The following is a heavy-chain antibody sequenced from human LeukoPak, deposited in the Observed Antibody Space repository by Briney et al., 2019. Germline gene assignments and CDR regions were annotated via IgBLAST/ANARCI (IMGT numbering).Heavy chain of an antibody. J-gene: IGHJ3*02. V-gene: IGHV3-30*18. CDR3: AKDLCSSTSCFSGAFDI. Sequence: GGSLRLSCAASGFTFSSYGMHWVHQAPGKGLEWVAVISYDGSNKYYADSVKGRFTISRDNSKNTLYLQMSSLRAEDTAVYYCAKDLCSSTSCFSGAFDIWGQGTMVTVSS. CDR1: GFTFSSYG. CDR2: ISYDGSNK. D-gene: IGHD2-2*01.